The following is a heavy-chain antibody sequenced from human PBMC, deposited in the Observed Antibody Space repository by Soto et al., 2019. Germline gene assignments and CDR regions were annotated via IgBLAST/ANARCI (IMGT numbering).Heavy chain of an antibody. CDR2: IYHSGST. Sequence: PSETLSLTCGVSGYSSSSGYYLGWIRQSPGKGLEWIGSIYHSGSTYYNPSLKSRVIISVDTSKNQFSLKLSSVTAADTSVYYCARLSPIAAGEGMVVLGPGTTVNASS. D-gene: IGHD6-13*01. V-gene: IGHV4-38-2*01. CDR3: ARLSPIAAGEGMVV. CDR1: GYSSSSGYY. J-gene: IGHJ6*01.